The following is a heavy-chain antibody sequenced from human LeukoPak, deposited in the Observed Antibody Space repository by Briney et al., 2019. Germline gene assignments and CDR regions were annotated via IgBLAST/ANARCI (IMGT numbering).Heavy chain of an antibody. CDR3: SRDLLMYYSGSGEST. CDR2: INPHSGAT. Sequence: ASVTVSCKASGYTFTGYYIHWVRQAPGQGPEWMGWINPHSGATNYAQKFQGSVTMTRDTSISTAFMELSSLRSDDTAMYYCSRDLLMYYSGSGESTWGQGTQATVSS. CDR1: GYTFTGYY. V-gene: IGHV1-2*02. J-gene: IGHJ5*02. D-gene: IGHD3-10*01.